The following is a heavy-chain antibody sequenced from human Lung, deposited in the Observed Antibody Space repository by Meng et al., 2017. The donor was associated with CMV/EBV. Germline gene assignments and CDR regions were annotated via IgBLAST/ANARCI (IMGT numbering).Heavy chain of an antibody. J-gene: IGHJ5*02. V-gene: IGHV4-39*07. Sequence: AEPLSLXXSVSGGPISSNRYYWGSIRQPPGKGLEWIGSMYYSGSTHYNPSLTSRVTISVDTSKKQISLKLSSVTAADTAVYYSARYYYSYRSGHYYVNSNWFDPWGRGTXVTVSS. CDR1: GGPISSNRYY. CDR2: MYYSGST. D-gene: IGHD3-22*01. CDR3: ARYYYSYRSGHYYVNSNWFDP.